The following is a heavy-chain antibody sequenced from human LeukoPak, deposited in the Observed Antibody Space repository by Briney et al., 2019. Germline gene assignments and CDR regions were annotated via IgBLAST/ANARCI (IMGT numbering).Heavy chain of an antibody. V-gene: IGHV3-53*01. D-gene: IGHD6-13*01. CDR1: GFTVSASY. CDR2: IYSGGST. Sequence: GGSLRLSCAASGFTVSASYMSWVRQGPGKGLEWVSVIYSGGSTYYADSVKGRFTISRNNSKNTLFLQMNSLRAEDTAGYYCAKIGAAYFDYWGQGIMVTVSS. CDR3: AKIGAAYFDY. J-gene: IGHJ4*02.